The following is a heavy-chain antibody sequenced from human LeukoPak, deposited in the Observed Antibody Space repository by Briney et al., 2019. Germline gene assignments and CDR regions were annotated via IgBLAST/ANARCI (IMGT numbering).Heavy chain of an antibody. Sequence: SSVKVSCKASGRTFNSYAISWVRQAPGQGLEWMGEIIPIFGTANYAQKFQGRVTITADESTSTAYMELSSLRSEDTAVYYCAGSTVTRLAEYFQHWGQGTLVTVSS. V-gene: IGHV1-69*01. D-gene: IGHD4-17*01. CDR3: AGSTVTRLAEYFQH. CDR2: IIPIFGTA. CDR1: GRTFNSYA. J-gene: IGHJ1*01.